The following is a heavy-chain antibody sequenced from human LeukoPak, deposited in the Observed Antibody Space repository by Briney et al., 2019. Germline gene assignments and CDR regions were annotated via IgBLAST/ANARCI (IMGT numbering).Heavy chain of an antibody. J-gene: IGHJ6*02. CDR1: GDTLSDVS. CDR3: ATHDHFVVVPDGDHSHNGLDV. Sequence: ASVKVSCKVSGDTLSDVSIHWVRQAPGKGLEWMGSFDAEDGERIYAQKFEGRVITTEDTSTDTAYMEMSRLTSEDTAVYYCATHDHFVVVPDGDHSHNGLDVWGQGTTVTVSS. V-gene: IGHV1-24*01. D-gene: IGHD2-2*01. CDR2: FDAEDGER.